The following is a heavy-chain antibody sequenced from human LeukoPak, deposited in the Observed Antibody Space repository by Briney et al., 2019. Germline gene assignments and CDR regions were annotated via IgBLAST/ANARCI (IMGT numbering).Heavy chain of an antibody. J-gene: IGHJ4*02. CDR1: GGPVSSGIYY. D-gene: IGHD1-26*01. V-gene: IGHV4-61*01. CDR3: ASAGYSGSYRDY. CDR2: SYYSGNT. Sequence: PSETLSLTCTVPGGPVSSGIYYWSAIRQPPGKELEWIGYSYYSGNTNYSPSLKSRVNISVATSKNQCSLKLSSVTAADTAVYYRASAGYSGSYRDYWGQGTLVTVSS.